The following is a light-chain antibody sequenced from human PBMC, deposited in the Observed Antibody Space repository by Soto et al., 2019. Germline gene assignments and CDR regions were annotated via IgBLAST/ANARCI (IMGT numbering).Light chain of an antibody. J-gene: IGKJ3*01. Sequence: DIQMTQSPSSLSASVGDRVTITCQASQAISNYLNWYQQKPGKAPKLLIYDASNLETGVPSRFSGSGSGTDFTFTISSLQPEDIATYYCQQYDNRLLTFGPGTKVDIK. CDR3: QQYDNRLLT. V-gene: IGKV1-33*01. CDR1: QAISNY. CDR2: DAS.